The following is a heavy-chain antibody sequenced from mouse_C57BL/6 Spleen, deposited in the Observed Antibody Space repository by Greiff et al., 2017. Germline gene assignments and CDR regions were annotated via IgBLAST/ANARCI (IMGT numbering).Heavy chain of an antibody. J-gene: IGHJ2*01. V-gene: IGHV10-3*01. D-gene: IGHD2-3*01. CDR2: IRSKSSNYAT. CDR1: GFTFNTYA. CDR3: VRGPIYDGYYGYFDY. Sequence: EVQRVESGGGLVQPKGSLKLSCAASGFTFNTYAMHWVRQAPGTGLEWVARIRSKSSNYATYYADSVKDRFTISRDDSQSMLYLQMNNLKTEDTAMYYCVRGPIYDGYYGYFDYWGQGTTLTVSS.